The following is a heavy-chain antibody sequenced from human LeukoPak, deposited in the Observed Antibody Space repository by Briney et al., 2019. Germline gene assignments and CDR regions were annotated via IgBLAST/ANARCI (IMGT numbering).Heavy chain of an antibody. CDR1: GFTFSGSA. CDR3: TRDSGTYNWFDP. V-gene: IGHV3-73*01. J-gene: IGHJ5*02. CDR2: IDKKDKGYATAT. D-gene: IGHD1-26*01. Sequence: GGSLRLSCAASGFTFSGSAIHWVRQSSGKRLELVGQIDKKDKGYATATAYAASVKGRFTISRDDSINTAYLQMKSLKTEDTALYYCTRDSGTYNWFDPWGQGTLVTVSS.